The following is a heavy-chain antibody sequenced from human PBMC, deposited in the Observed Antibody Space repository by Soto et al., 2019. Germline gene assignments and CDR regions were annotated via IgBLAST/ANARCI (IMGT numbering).Heavy chain of an antibody. CDR2: IYHSGST. V-gene: IGHV4-4*02. CDR1: GGSISSSNW. CDR3: ARGEDSSSWYRY. Sequence: QVQLQESGPGLVKPSGTLSLTCAVSGGSISSSNWWSWVRQPPGKGLEWIGEIYHSGSTNYNPSLKSRXXIXVXXSKNQFSLKLSSVTAADTAVYYCARGEDSSSWYRYWGQGTLVTVSS. D-gene: IGHD6-13*01. J-gene: IGHJ4*02.